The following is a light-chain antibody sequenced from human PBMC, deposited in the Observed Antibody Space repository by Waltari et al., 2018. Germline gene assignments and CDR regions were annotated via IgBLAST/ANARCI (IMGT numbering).Light chain of an antibody. J-gene: IGKJ2*02. CDR1: QSVLYGFNNKNY. CDR2: WAS. V-gene: IGKV4-1*01. Sequence: DIVMTQSPDSLAVSLGERATLNCPSSQSVLYGFNNKNYLAWYQQKPGQPPKLLIYWASTRESGVPDRFSGSGSGTDFPLTINSLQAEDVAVYYCQQYYNTRTFGQGTRLEIK. CDR3: QQYYNTRT.